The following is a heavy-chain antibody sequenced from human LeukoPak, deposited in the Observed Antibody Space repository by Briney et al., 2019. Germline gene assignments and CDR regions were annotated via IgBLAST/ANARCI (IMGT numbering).Heavy chain of an antibody. CDR2: IYHSGST. Sequence: SETLSLTCTVSGGSISSSSYYWGWIRQPPGKGLEWIGSIYHSGSTNYNPSLKSRITMSVDKSKNQISLELSSVTAADTAVYYCAREYCGGNCVDAFDTWGQGTMVTVSS. CDR1: GGSISSSSYY. J-gene: IGHJ3*02. CDR3: AREYCGGNCVDAFDT. V-gene: IGHV4-39*07. D-gene: IGHD2-21*02.